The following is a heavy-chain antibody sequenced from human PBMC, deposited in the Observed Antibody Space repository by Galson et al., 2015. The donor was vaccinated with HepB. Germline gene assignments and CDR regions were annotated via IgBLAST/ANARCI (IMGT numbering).Heavy chain of an antibody. CDR3: AKVGGENYFGPGSYYIFQYGMDV. J-gene: IGHJ6*02. CDR1: GFTFSYYA. V-gene: IGHV3-30-3*01. Sequence: SLRLSCAASGFTFSYYAIHWVRQAPGKGLAWVSFISYDGSNEYYADSVKGRFTISRDNSKNTLYLQMNSLRAEDTAVYYCAKVGGENYFGPGSYYIFQYGMDVWGQGTTVTVSS. CDR2: ISYDGSNE. D-gene: IGHD3-10*01.